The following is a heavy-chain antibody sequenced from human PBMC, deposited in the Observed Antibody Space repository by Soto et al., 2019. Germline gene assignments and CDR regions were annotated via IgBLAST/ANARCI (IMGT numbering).Heavy chain of an antibody. CDR3: AREGEVYSYGYIGWFGS. CDR2: IHYSGST. V-gene: IGHV4-31*03. Sequence: QVQLQESGPGLVKPSQTLSLTCTVSVGSISSGSYSWTWIRQPPGKGLEWLGYIHYSGSTDQHPSVQSRITRAADTTKDHFELRLNSVAAADTDVYYCAREGEVYSYGYIGWFGSWGQGILVTVSS. J-gene: IGHJ5*01. D-gene: IGHD5-18*01. CDR1: VGSISSGSYS.